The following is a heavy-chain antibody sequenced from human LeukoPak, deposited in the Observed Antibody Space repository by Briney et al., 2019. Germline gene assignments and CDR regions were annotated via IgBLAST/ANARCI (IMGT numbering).Heavy chain of an antibody. CDR3: AKDKGSYSYFDY. D-gene: IGHD2-15*01. V-gene: IGHV3-30*02. CDR1: GFTFSSYG. J-gene: IGHJ4*02. CDR2: IRYDGSNK. Sequence: GGSLRLSCAASGFTFSSYGMHWVRQAPAKGLEWVAFIRYDGSNKYYADSVKGRFTISRDNSKNTLYLQMNSLRAEDTAVYYCAKDKGSYSYFDYWGQGTLVTVSS.